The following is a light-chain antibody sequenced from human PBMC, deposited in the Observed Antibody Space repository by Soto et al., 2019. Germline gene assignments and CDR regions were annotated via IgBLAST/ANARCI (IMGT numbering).Light chain of an antibody. CDR2: KAS. CDR1: QSISDR. Sequence: DIPMTQSPSTMSASVGDRVTITCRDSQSISDRLAWYQQKPGKAPKLVIYKASSLETGVPSRFSGSGSGTEFTLTIISLQPDDFATYYCQQYNGYSYSFGQGTKLESK. J-gene: IGKJ2*03. CDR3: QQYNGYSYS. V-gene: IGKV1-5*03.